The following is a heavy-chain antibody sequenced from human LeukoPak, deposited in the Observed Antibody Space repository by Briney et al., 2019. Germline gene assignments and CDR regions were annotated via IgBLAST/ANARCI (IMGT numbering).Heavy chain of an antibody. Sequence: GGSLRLSCAASGFTFSSYGMHWVRQAPGKGLEWVAFMRYDGSNKYYADSVKGRFTISRDNSKNTLYLQMNSLRAEDTAVYYCAKDQKIVGATRKPNFDYWGQGTLVTVSS. CDR2: MRYDGSNK. CDR3: AKDQKIVGATRKPNFDY. CDR1: GFTFSSYG. D-gene: IGHD1-26*01. V-gene: IGHV3-30*02. J-gene: IGHJ4*02.